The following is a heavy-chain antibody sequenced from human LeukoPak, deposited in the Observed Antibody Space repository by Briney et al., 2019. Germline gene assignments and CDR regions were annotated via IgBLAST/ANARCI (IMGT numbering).Heavy chain of an antibody. CDR3: AKDLGYFDY. CDR1: GFTFSSYG. V-gene: IGHV3-30*18. Sequence: GGSLRLSCAASGFTFSSYGMHWVRQAPGKGLEWVAVISYDGSNKYYADSVKGRFTISRDNSKNTLYLQMNSLRAEDTAVYYCAKDLGYFDYWGQGTLVTVSS. J-gene: IGHJ4*02. CDR2: ISYDGSNK. D-gene: IGHD3-16*01.